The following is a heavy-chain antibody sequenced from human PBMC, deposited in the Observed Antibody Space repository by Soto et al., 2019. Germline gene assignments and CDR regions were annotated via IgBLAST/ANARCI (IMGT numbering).Heavy chain of an antibody. CDR2: IIPIFGTA. D-gene: IGHD2-2*01. Sequence: QVQLVQSGAEVKKPGSSVKVSCKASGGTFSSYAISWVRQAPGQGLEWMGGIIPIFGTANYAQKFQGRVTTTADESTSTANMELSSLRSEDTAVYYCGRGERVPAAGGIDYWCQGTMVTVSS. V-gene: IGHV1-69*12. CDR1: GGTFSSYA. J-gene: IGHJ4*02. CDR3: GRGERVPAAGGIDY.